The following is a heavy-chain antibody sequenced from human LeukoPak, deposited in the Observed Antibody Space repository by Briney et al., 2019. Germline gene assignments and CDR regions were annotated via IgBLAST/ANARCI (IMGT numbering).Heavy chain of an antibody. CDR3: ARGHDSGTYYGDAFDI. CDR2: IYYSGST. CDR1: GGSISSSSYY. D-gene: IGHD1-26*01. J-gene: IGHJ3*02. Sequence: SETLSLTCTVSGGSISSSSYYWGWIRQPPGKGLEWIGSIYYSGSTYYNPSLKSRVTISVDTSKNQFSLKLSSVTAADTAVYHCARGHDSGTYYGDAFDIWGQGTMVTVSS. V-gene: IGHV4-39*07.